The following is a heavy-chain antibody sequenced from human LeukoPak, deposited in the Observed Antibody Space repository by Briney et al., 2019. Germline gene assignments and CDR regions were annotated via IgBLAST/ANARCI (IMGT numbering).Heavy chain of an antibody. CDR2: ISTSDGTT. V-gene: IGHV3-23*01. Sequence: GMSWVRQAPGKGLEWVSSISTSDGTTYYADSVKGRFTISRDNSKNTLYLQMNSLRAEDTAVYYCASTMVRGVPWGQGTLVTVSS. CDR3: ASTMVRGVP. J-gene: IGHJ5*02. D-gene: IGHD3-10*01. CDR1: G.